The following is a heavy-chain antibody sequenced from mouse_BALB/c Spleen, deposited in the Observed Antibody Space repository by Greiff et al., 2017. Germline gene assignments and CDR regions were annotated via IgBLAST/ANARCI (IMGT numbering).Heavy chain of an antibody. V-gene: IGHV14-3*02. CDR2: IDPANGNT. CDR1: GFNIKDTY. CDR3: ARVGIAPGAMDY. J-gene: IGHJ4*01. Sequence: VQLKESGAELVKPGASVKLSCTASGFNIKDTYMHWVKQRPEQGLEWIGRIDPANGNTKYDPKFQGKATITADTSSNTAYLQLSSLTSEDTAVYYCARVGIAPGAMDYWGQGTSVTVSA.